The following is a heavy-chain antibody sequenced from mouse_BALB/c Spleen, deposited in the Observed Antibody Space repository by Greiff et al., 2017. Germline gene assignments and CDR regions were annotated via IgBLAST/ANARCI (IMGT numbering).Heavy chain of an antibody. CDR2: ISSGGSYT. CDR3: ARDCDYDGGAWFAY. D-gene: IGHD2-4*01. J-gene: IGHJ3*01. V-gene: IGHV5-9-4*01. Sequence: EVHLVESGGGLVKPGGSLKLSCAASGFTFSSYAMSWVRQSPEKRLEWVAEISSGGSYTYYPDTVTGRFTIARDNAKNTLYLEMSSLRSEDTAMYYCARDCDYDGGAWFAYWGQGTLVTVSA. CDR1: GFTFSSYA.